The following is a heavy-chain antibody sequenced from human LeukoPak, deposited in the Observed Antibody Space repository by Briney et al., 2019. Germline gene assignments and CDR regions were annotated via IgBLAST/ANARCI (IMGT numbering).Heavy chain of an antibody. J-gene: IGHJ6*02. Sequence: ASVKVSCKASGYTFTTYAMHWVRQAPGQRLEWMGWINAGNGNTKYSQKFQGRVTITRDTSASTAYMELSSLRSEDTAVYYCARAYSGPLPGKYGMDVWGQGTTVTVSS. CDR2: INAGNGNT. V-gene: IGHV1-3*01. CDR3: ARAYSGPLPGKYGMDV. CDR1: GYTFTTYA. D-gene: IGHD3-10*01.